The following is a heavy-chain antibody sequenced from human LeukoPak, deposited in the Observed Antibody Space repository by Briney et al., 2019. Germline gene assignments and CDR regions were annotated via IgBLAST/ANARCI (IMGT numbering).Heavy chain of an antibody. CDR2: ISSGSSYT. Sequence: PGGSLRLSCAASGFTFSDYYMSWIRQAPGKGLEWVSYISSGSSYTNYADSVKGRFTISRDNAKNSLYLQMNSLRAEDTAVYYCASFLGYSFDPWGQGTLVTVSS. CDR1: GFTFSDYY. D-gene: IGHD3-3*01. J-gene: IGHJ5*02. CDR3: ASFLGYSFDP. V-gene: IGHV3-11*06.